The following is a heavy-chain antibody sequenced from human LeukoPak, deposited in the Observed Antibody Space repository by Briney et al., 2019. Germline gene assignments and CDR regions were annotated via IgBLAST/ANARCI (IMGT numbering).Heavy chain of an antibody. D-gene: IGHD2-2*01. CDR1: GFTFSSYG. J-gene: IGHJ4*02. CDR3: ASLTYCSSTSCYADDY. V-gene: IGHV3-30*03. Sequence: PGGSLRLSCAASGFTFSSYGMHWVRQAPGKELEWVSVISYDGSNKYYADSVKGRFTISSDNSKNTLYLQMNSLRAEDTAVYYCASLTYCSSTSCYADDYWGQGTLVTVSS. CDR2: ISYDGSNK.